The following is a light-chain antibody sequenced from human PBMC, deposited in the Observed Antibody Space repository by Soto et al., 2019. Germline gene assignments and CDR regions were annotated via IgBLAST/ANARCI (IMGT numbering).Light chain of an antibody. J-gene: IGKJ1*01. V-gene: IGKV3-15*01. CDR1: QSVSSN. Sequence: EIVMTQSPATLSVSPGERASLSCRASQSVSSNLAWYQQKPGQAPRLLIYGASTRATGIPGRFSGSGSGTEFTLTISSLQSEDFAVYCCQQYNNWPPWTVRQGTKVEIK. CDR3: QQYNNWPPWT. CDR2: GAS.